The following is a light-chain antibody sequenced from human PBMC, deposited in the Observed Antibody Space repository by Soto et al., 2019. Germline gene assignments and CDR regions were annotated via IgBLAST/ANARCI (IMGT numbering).Light chain of an antibody. CDR1: QSISSW. CDR3: QQYNNWPPIT. V-gene: IGKV1-5*01. Sequence: DIQMTQSPSTLSASVGDRVTITCRASQSISSWLAWYQQKPGQAPRLLIYAEFTLQSGVPPRFSGTGSGTEFTLTISSLQSEDFAVYYCQQYNNWPPITFGQGTRLEIK. CDR2: AEF. J-gene: IGKJ5*01.